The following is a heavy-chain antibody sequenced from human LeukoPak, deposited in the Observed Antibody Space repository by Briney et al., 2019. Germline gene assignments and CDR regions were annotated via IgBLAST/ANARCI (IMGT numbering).Heavy chain of an antibody. CDR2: TYYRSKWYN. CDR3: ARVTHDSYGGYYYYMDV. J-gene: IGHJ6*03. Sequence: SQTLSLTCAISGDSVSSNSAAWNWIRQSPSRGLEWLGRTYYRSKWYNDYAVSVKSRITINPDTSKNQFSLQLNSVTPEDTAVYYCARVTHDSYGGYYYYMDVWGKGTTVTVSS. CDR1: GDSVSSNSAA. V-gene: IGHV6-1*01. D-gene: IGHD5-18*01.